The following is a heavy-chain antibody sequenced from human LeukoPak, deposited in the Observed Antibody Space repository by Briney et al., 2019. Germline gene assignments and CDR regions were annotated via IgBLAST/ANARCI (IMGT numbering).Heavy chain of an antibody. CDR3: ARGSSSWYGYYFDY. CDR1: GFTFSSYA. D-gene: IGHD6-13*01. V-gene: IGHV3-64*01. CDR2: ISSNGGST. Sequence: GESLRLSCAASGFTFSSYAMHWVRQAPGKGLEYVSAISSNGGSTYYANSVKGRFTISRDNSKNTLYLQMGSLRAEDMAVYYCARGSSSWYGYYFDYWGQGTLVTVSS. J-gene: IGHJ4*02.